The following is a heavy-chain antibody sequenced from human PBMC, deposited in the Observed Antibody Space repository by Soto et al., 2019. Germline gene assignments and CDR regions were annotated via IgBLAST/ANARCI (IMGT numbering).Heavy chain of an antibody. V-gene: IGHV1-46*01. CDR1: GYTFTSYY. J-gene: IGHJ5*02. Sequence: ASVKVSCKASGYTFTSYYMHWVRQAPGRGLEWMGIINPSGGSTSYAQKFQGRVTMTRDTSTSTVYMELSSLRSEDTAVYYCARESSPYYYGSGSYLGWFDPWGQGTLVTVSS. D-gene: IGHD3-10*01. CDR2: INPSGGST. CDR3: ARESSPYYYGSGSYLGWFDP.